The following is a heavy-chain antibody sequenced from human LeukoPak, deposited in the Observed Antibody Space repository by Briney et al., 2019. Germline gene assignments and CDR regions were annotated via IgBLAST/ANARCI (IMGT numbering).Heavy chain of an antibody. CDR3: VKDNPLDY. D-gene: IGHD1-14*01. V-gene: IGHV3-30*02. CDR1: GFTFSSYG. J-gene: IGHJ4*02. Sequence: GGSLRLSCGASGFTFSSYGMLWVRQSPGKGLEWVAFIRYDGNIKFYADSMKGRFTISRDNSKNTPYLHINSLRPEDTALYYCVKDNPLDYWGQGTLVIVSS. CDR2: IRYDGNIK.